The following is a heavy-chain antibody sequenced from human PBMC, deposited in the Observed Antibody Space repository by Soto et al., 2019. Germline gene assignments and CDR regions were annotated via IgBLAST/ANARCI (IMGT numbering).Heavy chain of an antibody. CDR3: ARRSVTIFGVVTGGLDS. V-gene: IGHV4-34*01. CDR1: GESFSGYY. J-gene: IGHJ4*02. D-gene: IGHD3-3*01. CDR2: ISHSGT. Sequence: PSETLSLTCAVYGESFSGYYWSWIRQPPGKGLEWIGEISHSGTNYNPSLKSRVTISVDTSKSQFSLKLSSVTAADTAVYYCARRSVTIFGVVTGGLDSWGQGTLVTVSS.